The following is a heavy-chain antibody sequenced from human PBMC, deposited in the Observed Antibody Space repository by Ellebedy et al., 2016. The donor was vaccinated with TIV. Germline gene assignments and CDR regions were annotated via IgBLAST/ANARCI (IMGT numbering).Heavy chain of an antibody. CDR2: INHSGST. Sequence: SETLSLTCAVYGGSFSGYYWSWIRQPPGKGLEWIGEINHSGSTNYNPSLKSRVTISVDTSKNQFSLKLSSVTAADTAVYYCAREGVGSSSLDYWGQGTLVTVSS. CDR3: AREGVGSSSLDY. D-gene: IGHD6-6*01. J-gene: IGHJ4*02. CDR1: GGSFSGYY. V-gene: IGHV4-34*01.